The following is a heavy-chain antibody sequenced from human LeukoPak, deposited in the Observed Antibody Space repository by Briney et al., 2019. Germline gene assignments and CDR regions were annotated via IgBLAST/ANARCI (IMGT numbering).Heavy chain of an antibody. CDR2: ISRSGSTI. J-gene: IGHJ4*02. Sequence: GGSLRLSCAASGFTFSSYNMNWVRQAPGKGLEWVSYISRSGSTIYYADSVKGRVTISRDNAKNSLYLQMNSLRAEDTAVYYCARGPSGYHNTGGQGTLVTVSS. CDR1: GFTFSSYN. V-gene: IGHV3-48*01. D-gene: IGHD5-12*01. CDR3: ARGPSGYHNT.